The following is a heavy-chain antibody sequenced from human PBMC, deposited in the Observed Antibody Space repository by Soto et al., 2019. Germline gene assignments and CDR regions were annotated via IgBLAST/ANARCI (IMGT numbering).Heavy chain of an antibody. CDR1: GYMFGRGW. Sequence: PGEAVKISCKGCGYMFGRGWIGWVRQMPGKGVEWLGIIKPGGSEIRYSSPFQGEVTISAEISISTAYLELRSLEASDTVMYFCARQLNYFLASWGQGTLVTVSS. V-gene: IGHV5-51*01. CDR3: ARQLNYFLAS. D-gene: IGHD1-7*01. CDR2: IKPGGSEI. J-gene: IGHJ4*02.